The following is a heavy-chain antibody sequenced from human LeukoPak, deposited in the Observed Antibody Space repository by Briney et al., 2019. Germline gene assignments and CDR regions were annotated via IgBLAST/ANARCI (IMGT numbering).Heavy chain of an antibody. D-gene: IGHD3-16*01. CDR3: AKDYVWGSYNDY. V-gene: IGHV3-30*18. CDR1: GFTFSSYG. J-gene: IGHJ4*02. CDR2: ISYDGSNK. Sequence: PGGSLRLSCAASGFTFSSYGLHWVRQAPGKGLEWVAVISYDGSNKKYANSVKGRFTTSRDNSKNTLFLQMNSLRAEDTAVYYCAKDYVWGSYNDYWGQGTLVTVSS.